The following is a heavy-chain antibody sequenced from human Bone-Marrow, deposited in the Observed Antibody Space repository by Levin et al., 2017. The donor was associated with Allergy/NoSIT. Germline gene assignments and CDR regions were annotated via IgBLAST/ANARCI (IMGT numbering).Heavy chain of an antibody. V-gene: IGHV2-5*02. CDR3: AHSQSLRPGLPGYNYGPFDF. J-gene: IGHJ4*02. D-gene: IGHD5-18*01. CDR2: IYWDDYL. Sequence: SGPTLVKPKQTLTLTCTFSGFSLSTSGVGVGWIRQPPGKALEWLALIYWDDYLRYSPSLQSRLTITKDTSKNQVVLTMTNMAPADTGTYFCAHSQSLRPGLPGYNYGPFDFWGQGTLVIVSS. CDR1: GFSLSTSGVG.